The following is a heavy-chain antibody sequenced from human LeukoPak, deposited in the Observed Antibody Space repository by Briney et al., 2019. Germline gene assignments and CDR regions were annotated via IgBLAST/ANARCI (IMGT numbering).Heavy chain of an antibody. CDR2: IYYSGST. D-gene: IGHD3-10*01. V-gene: IGHV4-30-4*01. J-gene: IGHJ4*02. CDR3: ARDSLPGTY. Sequence: SETLSLTCTVSDGSISIGDYYSSSIRQPPGKGLAWIGYIYYSGSTYYNPSLKSRVTISVDTSKNQFSLKLRSVTAADTAVYYCARDSLPGTYWGQGTLVTVSS. CDR1: DGSISIGDYY.